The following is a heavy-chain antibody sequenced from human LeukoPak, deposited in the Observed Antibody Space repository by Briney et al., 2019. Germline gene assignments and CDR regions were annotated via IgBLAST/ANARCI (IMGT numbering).Heavy chain of an antibody. Sequence: GRSLRLSCAASGFTSSSYWMHWVRQAPGKGLLWLSRIYTDVSTTSYADSVRGRFTISRDNAGNTLYLQMDSLRPEDTAVYYCARAYRGGAFDIWGQGTMVTVSS. V-gene: IGHV3-74*01. CDR3: ARAYRGGAFDI. J-gene: IGHJ3*02. CDR1: GFTSSSYW. D-gene: IGHD3-10*01. CDR2: IYTDVSTT.